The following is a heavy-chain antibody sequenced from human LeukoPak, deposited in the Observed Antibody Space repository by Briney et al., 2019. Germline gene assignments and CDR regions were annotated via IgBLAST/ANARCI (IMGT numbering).Heavy chain of an antibody. CDR2: IYTSGST. J-gene: IGHJ6*03. Sequence: SETLSLTCTVSGGSISSYYWSWIRQPAGKGLEWIGRIYTSGSTNYNPSLKSRVTMSVDTSKNPFSLKLSSVTAADTAVYYCARAPSSNWSCSSTSCYYYYYMDVWGKGTTVTVSS. D-gene: IGHD2-2*01. V-gene: IGHV4-4*07. CDR1: GGSISSYY. CDR3: ARAPSSNWSCSSTSCYYYYYMDV.